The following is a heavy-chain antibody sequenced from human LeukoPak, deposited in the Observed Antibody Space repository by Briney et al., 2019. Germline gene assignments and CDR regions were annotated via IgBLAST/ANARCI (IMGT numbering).Heavy chain of an antibody. Sequence: PGGSLRLSCAASGFTVSSNYMSWVRQAPGKGLEWVSGISWSSGNIVYADSVKGRFTISRDNAKKSLYLQMNSLRAEDTALYYCAKEYDGSYYKGGYFDYWGQGTLVTVPS. J-gene: IGHJ4*02. CDR2: ISWSSGNI. CDR3: AKEYDGSYYKGGYFDY. V-gene: IGHV3-9*01. CDR1: GFTVSSNY. D-gene: IGHD3-10*01.